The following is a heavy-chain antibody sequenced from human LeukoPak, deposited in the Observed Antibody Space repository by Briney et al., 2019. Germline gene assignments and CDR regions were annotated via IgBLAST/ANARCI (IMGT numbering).Heavy chain of an antibody. Sequence: SETLSLTCAVYGGSFSGYYWSWIRQSPGKGLELIGQINHSGSTNYSPPLRSRLTLSVDTSQNQFSLKLNSVTAADTAVYYCARGDWGLNAFDIWGQGTMVTVSS. CDR2: INHSGST. J-gene: IGHJ3*02. V-gene: IGHV4-34*01. D-gene: IGHD7-27*01. CDR3: ARGDWGLNAFDI. CDR1: GGSFSGYY.